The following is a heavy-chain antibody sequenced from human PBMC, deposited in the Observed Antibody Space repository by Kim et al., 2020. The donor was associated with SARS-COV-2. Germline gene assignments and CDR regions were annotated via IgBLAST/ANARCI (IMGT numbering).Heavy chain of an antibody. V-gene: IGHV3-33*08. CDR2: IWYDGSNK. J-gene: IGHJ6*02. CDR1: GFTFSSYG. D-gene: IGHD3-10*01. CDR3: AREASSYLPGHGMDV. Sequence: GGSLRLSCAASGFTFSSYGMHWVRQAPGKGLEWVAVIWYDGSNKYYADSVKGRFTISRDNSKNTLYLQMNSLRAEDTAVYYCAREASSYLPGHGMDVWGQGTTVTVSS.